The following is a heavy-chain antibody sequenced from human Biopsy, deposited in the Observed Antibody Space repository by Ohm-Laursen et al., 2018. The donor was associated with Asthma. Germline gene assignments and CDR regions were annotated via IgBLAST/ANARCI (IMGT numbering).Heavy chain of an antibody. CDR2: IAWDGINS. D-gene: IGHD2-21*01. CDR3: ARAGESDLVGGLDV. CDR1: GFSFSNFG. V-gene: IGHV3-30*03. Sequence: SLRLSCAAPGFSFSNFGMHWVRQAPGKGLEWVAFIAWDGINSYYADSVKGRFTISRDNSRNTLYLQKNSLRADDTAVYYCARAGESDLVGGLDVWGQGTTVIVS. J-gene: IGHJ6*02.